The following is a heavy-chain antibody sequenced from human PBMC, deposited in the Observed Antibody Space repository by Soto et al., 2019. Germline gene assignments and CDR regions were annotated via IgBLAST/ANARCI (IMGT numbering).Heavy chain of an antibody. D-gene: IGHD2-15*01. V-gene: IGHV2-5*02. CDR3: AYVPFSGGSCFWFPYRRMDV. J-gene: IGHJ6*02. Sequence: QITLKESGPTLVKPTQTLTLTCTFSGFSLSTSGVGVAWIRQPPGKALELLALIYWDDDKRYRPSLETRLTITKDTSKNQLMITMTTMDPVDTATYSCAYVPFSGGSCFWFPYRRMDVWGQGTTVSVSS. CDR2: IYWDDDK. CDR1: GFSLSTSGVG.